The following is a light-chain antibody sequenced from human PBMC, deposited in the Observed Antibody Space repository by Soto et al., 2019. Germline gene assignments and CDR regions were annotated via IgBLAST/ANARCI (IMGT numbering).Light chain of an antibody. CDR3: QSYDSSLSALV. CDR2: TNS. Sequence: QAVVTQPPSVSGAPGQGVTISCAGTSSNIGAGYDVHWYQQVPGTAPKLLIYTNSNRPSGVPDRFSGSKSGTSASLAITGLQAADEADYSCQSYDSSLSALVFGGGTKLTVL. J-gene: IGLJ3*02. V-gene: IGLV1-40*01. CDR1: SSNIGAGYD.